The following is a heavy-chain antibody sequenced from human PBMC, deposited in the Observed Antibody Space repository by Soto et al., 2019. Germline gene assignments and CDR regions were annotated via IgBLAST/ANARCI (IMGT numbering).Heavy chain of an antibody. CDR1: GGSISSSSYY. CDR2: IYYSGST. V-gene: IGHV4-39*01. D-gene: IGHD2-21*02. CDR3: ARSWTADCISD. J-gene: IGHJ4*02. Sequence: QLQLQESGPGLVKPSETLSLTCTVSGGSISSSSYYWGWIRQPPGKGLEWIGSIYYSGSTYYNPSLKSRVTISVDTSKNQFSLKLSSVTAADTAVYYCARSWTADCISDWGQGTLVTVSS.